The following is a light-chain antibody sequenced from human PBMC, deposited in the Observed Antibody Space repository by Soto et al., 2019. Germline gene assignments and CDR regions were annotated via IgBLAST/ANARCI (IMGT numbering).Light chain of an antibody. Sequence: DIPMTQSPSSVSASVGDRVTVTCRASQGISSWLAWYQQKPGKAPKLLLYAASTLQSGVSSRFSGSGSGTDFILSISSLQPEDFATDYCQQSNCFPLTCGGGTTVEIK. CDR3: QQSNCFPLT. CDR1: QGISSW. J-gene: IGKJ4*02. CDR2: AAS. V-gene: IGKV1D-12*01.